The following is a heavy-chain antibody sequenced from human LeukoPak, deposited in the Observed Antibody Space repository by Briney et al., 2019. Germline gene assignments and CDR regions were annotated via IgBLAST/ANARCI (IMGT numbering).Heavy chain of an antibody. CDR3: ASQVGATLWYAFDI. CDR1: GFTFSNYA. Sequence: PGGSLRLSCAASGFTFSNYALSWVRQAPGRGLEWVSVISGSGGTTYYADSVKGRFTISRDNSKNTLYLQMNSLRAEDTAVYYCASQVGATLWYAFDIWGQGTMVTVSS. J-gene: IGHJ3*02. CDR2: ISGSGGTT. V-gene: IGHV3-23*01. D-gene: IGHD1-26*01.